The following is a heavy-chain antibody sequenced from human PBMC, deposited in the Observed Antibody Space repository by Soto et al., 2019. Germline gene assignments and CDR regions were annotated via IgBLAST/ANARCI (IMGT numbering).Heavy chain of an antibody. CDR1: GGTFSSYA. D-gene: IGHD5-12*01. V-gene: IGHV1-69*06. J-gene: IGHJ6*02. CDR2: IIPIFGTA. CDR3: AREKRYSGHERLSYYYGMDV. Sequence: ASVKVSCKASGGTFSSYAISWVRQAPGQGLEWMGGIIPIFGTANYAQKFQGRVTITADKSTSTAYMELSSLRSEDTAVYYCAREKRYSGHERLSYYYGMDVWGQGTTVTVSS.